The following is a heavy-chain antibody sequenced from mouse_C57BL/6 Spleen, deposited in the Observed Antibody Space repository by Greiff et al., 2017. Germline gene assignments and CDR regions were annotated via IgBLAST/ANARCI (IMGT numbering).Heavy chain of an antibody. Sequence: EVKLVESEGGLVQPGSSMKLSCTASGFTFSDYYMAWVRQVPEKGLEWVANINYDGSSTYYLDSLKSRFIISRDNATNILYLQMSSLKSEDTATYYCARVALSSCYFDVWGTGTTVTVSS. J-gene: IGHJ1*03. CDR1: GFTFSDYY. CDR2: INYDGSST. D-gene: IGHD6-1*01. V-gene: IGHV5-16*01. CDR3: ARVALSSCYFDV.